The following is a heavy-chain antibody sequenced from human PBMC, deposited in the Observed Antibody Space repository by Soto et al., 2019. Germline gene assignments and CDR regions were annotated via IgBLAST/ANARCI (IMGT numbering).Heavy chain of an antibody. CDR1: GGSISSGGYY. J-gene: IGHJ6*02. CDR3: ARAPSSYDILTGYYYYYGMDV. CDR2: IYYSGST. V-gene: IGHV4-31*03. Sequence: QVQLQESGPGLVKPSQTLSLTCTVSGGSISSGGYYWSWIRQHPGKGLEWIGYIYYSGSTYYNPSLKSRVTISVDTSKNQFSLKLSSVTAADTAVYYCARAPSSYDILTGYYYYYGMDVWGQGTTVTVSS. D-gene: IGHD3-9*01.